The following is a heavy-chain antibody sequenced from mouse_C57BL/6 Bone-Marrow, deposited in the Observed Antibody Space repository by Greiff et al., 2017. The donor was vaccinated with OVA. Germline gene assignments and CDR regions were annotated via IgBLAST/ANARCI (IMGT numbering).Heavy chain of an antibody. CDR2: IDPENGDT. Sequence: EVQLQQSGAELVRPGASVKLSCTASGFNIKDDYMHWVKERPEQGLEWIGWIDPENGDTEYASKFQGKATITADTSSKTVYLQLSSLSSEDTAVYYCTTSDYVGTSFDYWGQGTTLTVSS. V-gene: IGHV14-4*01. J-gene: IGHJ2*01. CDR1: GFNIKDDY. CDR3: TTSDYVGTSFDY. D-gene: IGHD2-1*01.